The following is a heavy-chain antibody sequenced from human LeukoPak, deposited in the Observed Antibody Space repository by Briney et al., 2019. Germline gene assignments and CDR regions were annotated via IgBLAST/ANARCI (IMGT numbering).Heavy chain of an antibody. Sequence: PGGSLRLSCAASGFTFSSYAMSWVRQAPGKGLEWVSAISGSGGTTYYTDSVKGRFTISRDNSKSTLYLQLSSLKIDDSAVYYCARNPAAWFGELSSWFDPWGQGTLVTVSS. J-gene: IGHJ5*02. CDR3: ARNPAAWFGELSSWFDP. CDR2: ISGSGGTT. CDR1: GFTFSSYA. D-gene: IGHD3-10*01. V-gene: IGHV3-23*01.